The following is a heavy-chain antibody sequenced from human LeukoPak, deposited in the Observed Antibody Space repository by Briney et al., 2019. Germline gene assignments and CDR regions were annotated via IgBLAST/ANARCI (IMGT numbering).Heavy chain of an antibody. CDR2: FKFDGGIT. J-gene: IGHJ5*02. Sequence: ASVKVSCKASGYTFTDYHMHWVRQAPGQGFEWMGIFKFDGGITTYPRKFQGRVTMTRNTSISTAYMELSSLRSEDTAVYYCARALSRWLQLRGGFDPWGQGTLVTVSS. CDR3: ARALSRWLQLRGGFDP. CDR1: GYTFTDYH. D-gene: IGHD5-24*01. V-gene: IGHV1-46*01.